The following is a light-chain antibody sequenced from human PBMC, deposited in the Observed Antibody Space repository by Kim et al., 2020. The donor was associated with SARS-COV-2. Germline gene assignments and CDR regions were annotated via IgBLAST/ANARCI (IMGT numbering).Light chain of an antibody. V-gene: IGKV1-27*01. CDR2: AAS. Sequence: DIQMTQSPSSLSASVGDRVTITCRASQDISNYLAWFQLKPGKAPKLLIYAASALQPGVPSRFSGSGSGTDFTLTVTSLQPEDVATYYCLKCDSAPWTFGQGTTVDIK. J-gene: IGKJ1*01. CDR1: QDISNY. CDR3: LKCDSAPWT.